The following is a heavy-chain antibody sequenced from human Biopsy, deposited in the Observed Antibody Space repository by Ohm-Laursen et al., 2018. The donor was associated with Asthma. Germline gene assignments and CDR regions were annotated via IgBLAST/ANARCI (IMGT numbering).Heavy chain of an antibody. V-gene: IGHV1-18*04. CDR1: GYSFELNG. CDR3: ARTYCTLNTCYASFDH. D-gene: IGHD2-2*01. Sequence: ALVKVSCKASGYSFELNGMSWVRQRPGQGLEWMGWISDYLENPNYAQKFQGRVNMTYDRSTNTAYMELKSLRTDDTAVYFCARTYCTLNTCYASFDHWGQGTLVAVSS. CDR2: ISDYLENP. J-gene: IGHJ4*02.